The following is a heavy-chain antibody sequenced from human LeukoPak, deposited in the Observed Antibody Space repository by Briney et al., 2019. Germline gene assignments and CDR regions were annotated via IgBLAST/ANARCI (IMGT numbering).Heavy chain of an antibody. V-gene: IGHV3-66*01. D-gene: IGHD4-17*01. Sequence: QPGGSPRLSCAASGFTVSSNYMSWVRQAPGKGLEWVSVIYSGGSTYYADSVKGRFTISRDNSKNTLYLQMNSLRAEDTAVYYCARDPGDPLPGLVPIDWGQGTLVTVSS. CDR2: IYSGGST. CDR3: ARDPGDPLPGLVPID. J-gene: IGHJ4*02. CDR1: GFTVSSNY.